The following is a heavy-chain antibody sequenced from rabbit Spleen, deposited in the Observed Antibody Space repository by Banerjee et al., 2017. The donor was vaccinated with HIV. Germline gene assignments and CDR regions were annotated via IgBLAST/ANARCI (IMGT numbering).Heavy chain of an antibody. J-gene: IGHJ6*01. CDR3: ARDTSSSFSSYGMDL. CDR2: IEGGSSAFT. D-gene: IGHD1-1*01. V-gene: IGHV1S40*01. Sequence: QSLEESGGGLVKPGVSLTLTCTASGVSFSSNHYMCWVRQAPGKGLEWIACIEGGSSAFTYFASWARGRLASSKTSSTTVTLQMTSMTAADAAAYFCARDTSSSFSSYGMDLWGPGTLVTVS. CDR1: GVSFSSNHY.